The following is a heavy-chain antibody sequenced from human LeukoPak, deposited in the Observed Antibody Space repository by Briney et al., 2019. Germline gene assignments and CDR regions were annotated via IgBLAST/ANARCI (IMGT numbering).Heavy chain of an antibody. J-gene: IGHJ2*01. D-gene: IGHD1-14*01. CDR2: LSYDGSNK. V-gene: IGHV3-30*03. Sequence: GRSLRLSCAASGFTFSSYGMHWVRQAPGKGLEWVAILSYDGSNKYYADSVKGRFTISRDNSKNTLYLQMNSLRAEDTAVHYCARGRKDWYVDLWGRGTLVTVSS. CDR1: GFTFSSYG. CDR3: ARGRKDWYVDL.